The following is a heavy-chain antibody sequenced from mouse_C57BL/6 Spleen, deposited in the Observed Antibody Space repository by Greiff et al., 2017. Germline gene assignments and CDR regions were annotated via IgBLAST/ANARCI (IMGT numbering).Heavy chain of an antibody. CDR2: IRRKSSNYAT. V-gene: IGHV10-3*01. D-gene: IGHD2-4*01. CDR1: GFTFHTYA. J-gene: IGHJ2*01. CDR3: VREEYDYDVHMDY. Sequence: EVQVVESGGGLVQPKGSLKLSCAASGFTFHTYAMPWVRQAPGQGLEWVARIRRKSSNYATYYADSVKARFTISRYDSQSMLYLQMNNLKTEDTDMYDCVREEYDYDVHMDYWGQGTTLTVSS.